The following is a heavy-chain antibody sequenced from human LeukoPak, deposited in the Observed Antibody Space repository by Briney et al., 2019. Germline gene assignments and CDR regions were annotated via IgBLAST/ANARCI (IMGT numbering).Heavy chain of an antibody. D-gene: IGHD3-10*01. CDR3: ASYTNYYGSGSYFDY. Sequence: SETLSLTCTVSGGSISSYYWSWIRQPPGKGLEWIGYIYYSGSTNYIPSLKSRVTISVDTSKNQFSLKLSSVTAADTAVYYCASYTNYYGSGSYFDYWGQGTLVTVSS. CDR1: GGSISSYY. CDR2: IYYSGST. V-gene: IGHV4-59*01. J-gene: IGHJ4*02.